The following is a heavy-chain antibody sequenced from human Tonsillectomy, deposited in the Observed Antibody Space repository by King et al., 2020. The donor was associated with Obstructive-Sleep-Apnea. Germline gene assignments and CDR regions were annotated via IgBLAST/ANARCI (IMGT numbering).Heavy chain of an antibody. Sequence: QLQESGAGLVKPSQTLSLTCSVSGVSISNSDYYWSWFRQPPGKGLEWIGRIFYSGKTAYNPSLQSRLTISLGTSKNQLSPMLTSVTAADTAIYYCARENQRLIHCSYTGCDSKYSGMDVWGQGTTVAVS. CDR1: GVSISNSDYY. CDR2: IFYSGKT. CDR3: ARENQRLIHCSYTGCDSKYSGMDV. V-gene: IGHV4-30-4*01. J-gene: IGHJ6*02. D-gene: IGHD6-6*01.